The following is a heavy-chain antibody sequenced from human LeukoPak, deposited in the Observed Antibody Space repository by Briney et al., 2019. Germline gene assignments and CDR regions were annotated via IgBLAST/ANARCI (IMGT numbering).Heavy chain of an antibody. CDR3: ARDDSGSYSYYFHY. J-gene: IGHJ4*02. D-gene: IGHD1-26*01. V-gene: IGHV3-21*01. Sequence: PGGSLRLSCAASGFTFSSYTTNWVRQAPGKGLEWVSSISRSSSYISYANSVKGRFTISRDNAKNSLYLQMNSLRAEDTAVYYCARDDSGSYSYYFHYWGQGTLVTVSS. CDR2: ISRSSSYI. CDR1: GFTFSSYT.